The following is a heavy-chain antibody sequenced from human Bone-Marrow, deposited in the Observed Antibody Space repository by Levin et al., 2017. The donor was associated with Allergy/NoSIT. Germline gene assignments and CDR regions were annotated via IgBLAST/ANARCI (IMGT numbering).Heavy chain of an antibody. CDR3: ARTLRSENIDY. D-gene: IGHD2-15*01. Sequence: SETLSLTCTVSGGSISSGAYYWSWVRQHPGKGLEWLGYIYFTGGTNYNPSLRSRLTISKDTSNNQFSLELNSVTAADTAVYYCARTLRSENIDYWGQGLLVTVSS. CDR2: IYFTGGT. J-gene: IGHJ4*02. CDR1: GGSISSGAYY. V-gene: IGHV4-31*03.